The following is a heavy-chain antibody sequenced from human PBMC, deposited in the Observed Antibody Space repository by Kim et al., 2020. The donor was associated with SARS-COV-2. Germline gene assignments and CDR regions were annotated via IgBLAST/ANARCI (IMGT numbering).Heavy chain of an antibody. J-gene: IGHJ4*02. CDR2: IDGSGGST. Sequence: GGSLRLSCAASGFTFSSYVMSWVRQAPGKGLEWVSAIDGSGGSTSYADSVKGRFTISRDNSNNTLYLQMNSLRAEDTAVYYCAKDLWASGSPRLEDYWGQGTLVTVSS. CDR3: AKDLWASGSPRLEDY. V-gene: IGHV3-23*01. CDR1: GFTFSSYV. D-gene: IGHD3-22*01.